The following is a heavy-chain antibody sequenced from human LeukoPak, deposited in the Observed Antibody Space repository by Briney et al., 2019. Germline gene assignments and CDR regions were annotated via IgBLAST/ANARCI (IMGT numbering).Heavy chain of an antibody. CDR1: GYTFTGYY. CDR2: INPNSGGT. Sequence: GASVKVSCKASGYTFTGYYMHWVRQAPGQGLEWMGWINPNSGGTNYAQKFQGRVTMTRDTSISTAYMELSRLRSDDTAVYYCARWFTGNNHYYHSNTPIYVFDYWGQGTLVTVSS. D-gene: IGHD3-22*01. J-gene: IGHJ4*02. V-gene: IGHV1-2*02. CDR3: ARWFTGNNHYYHSNTPIYVFDY.